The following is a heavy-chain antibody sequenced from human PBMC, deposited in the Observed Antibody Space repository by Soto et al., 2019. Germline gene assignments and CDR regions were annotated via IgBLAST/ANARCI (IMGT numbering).Heavy chain of an antibody. J-gene: IGHJ4*02. CDR1: GGSISSGDYY. CDR3: ARAGGLGAVAADY. D-gene: IGHD6-19*01. Sequence: PSETLSLTCTFSGGSISSGDYYWSWIRQPPGKGLEWIGYIYYSGSTYYNPSLKSRVTISVDRSKNQFSLKLSSVTAADTAVYYCARAGGLGAVAADYWGQGTLVTVSS. CDR2: IYYSGST. V-gene: IGHV4-30-4*01.